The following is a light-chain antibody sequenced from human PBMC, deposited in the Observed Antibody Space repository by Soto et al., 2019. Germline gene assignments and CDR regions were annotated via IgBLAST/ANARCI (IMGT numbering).Light chain of an antibody. J-gene: IGLJ1*01. CDR1: SSDVGANDF. V-gene: IGLV2-14*01. Sequence: QSALTQPASVSGSPGQSITISCTGTSSDVGANDFVSWYQQLPGKAPKLMIYEVSNRPSGVSYRFSGSKSGNTASLTISGLQTEDEADYYCNSYTNTGARIFGTGTKVTVL. CDR3: NSYTNTGARI. CDR2: EVS.